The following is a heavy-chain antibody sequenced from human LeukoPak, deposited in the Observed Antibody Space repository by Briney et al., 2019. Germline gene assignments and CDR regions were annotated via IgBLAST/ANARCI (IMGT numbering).Heavy chain of an antibody. V-gene: IGHV4-39*01. D-gene: IGHD6-19*01. CDR1: GGSISSSSYY. J-gene: IGHJ4*01. CDR2: IYYSGST. Sequence: TSETLSLTCTVSGGSISSSSYYWGWIRQPPGKGLEWIGSIYYSGSTYYNPSLKSRVTISVDTSKNQFSLKLSSVTAADTAVYYCARLERWLVGFDYWGHGTLVTVSS. CDR3: ARLERWLVGFDY.